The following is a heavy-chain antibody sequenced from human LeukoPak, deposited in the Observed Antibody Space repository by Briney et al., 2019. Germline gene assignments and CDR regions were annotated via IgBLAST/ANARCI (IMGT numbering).Heavy chain of an antibody. Sequence: GGSLRLSCAASGFTFSSYAMSWVRQAPGKGLEWVSAISGSGGSTYYADSVKRRFTISRDNSKNTLYLQMNSLRAEDTAVYYCAKDLGDCSSTSCYDFDYWGQGTLVTVSS. CDR3: AKDLGDCSSTSCYDFDY. D-gene: IGHD2-2*01. J-gene: IGHJ4*02. CDR1: GFTFSSYA. V-gene: IGHV3-23*01. CDR2: ISGSGGST.